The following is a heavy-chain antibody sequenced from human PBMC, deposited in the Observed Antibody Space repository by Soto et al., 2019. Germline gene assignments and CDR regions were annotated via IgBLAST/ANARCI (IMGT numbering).Heavy chain of an antibody. CDR3: ARSGVHYYDSTGYYQPFDY. D-gene: IGHD3-22*01. Sequence: EVQLVESGGGLVQPGGSLRLSCAASGFTFSTYSMNWVRQAPGKGLEWVSYISSSSSPIYYADSVEGRFTISRDNARNSLYLQMNSLRDEDTAVYNCARSGVHYYDSTGYYQPFDYWGQGALVTVSS. J-gene: IGHJ4*02. CDR2: ISSSSSPI. V-gene: IGHV3-48*02. CDR1: GFTFSTYS.